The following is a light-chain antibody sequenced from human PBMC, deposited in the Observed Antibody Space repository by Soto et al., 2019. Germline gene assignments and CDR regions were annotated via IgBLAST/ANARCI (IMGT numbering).Light chain of an antibody. CDR3: QLYDNSLYT. Sequence: EIVLTQSAGTLSLSPGERATLSCRASQSVSSNYLALYQQKPGQAPRLLIYGASTRATGIPDRFSGSGSGTDFTLTISRLEPEDFAVYYCQLYDNSLYTFGQGTNLDIK. V-gene: IGKV3-20*01. J-gene: IGKJ2*01. CDR1: QSVSSNY. CDR2: GAS.